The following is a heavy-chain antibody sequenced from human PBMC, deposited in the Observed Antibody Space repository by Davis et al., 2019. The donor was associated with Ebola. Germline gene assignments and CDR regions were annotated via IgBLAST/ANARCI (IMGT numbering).Heavy chain of an antibody. D-gene: IGHD3-10*01. V-gene: IGHV3-9*02. Sequence: SLQISCAASGFTSDDYAMHWARQAPGKGLDWVSRNSWNSGTIGYADSVKGRFTNSRDNSKNTLYLQMNSLRADDTAVYYGAKDRITMVDRLYYYYYGMDVWGQGTTVTVSS. J-gene: IGHJ6*02. CDR3: AKDRITMVDRLYYYYYGMDV. CDR1: GFTSDDYA. CDR2: NSWNSGTI.